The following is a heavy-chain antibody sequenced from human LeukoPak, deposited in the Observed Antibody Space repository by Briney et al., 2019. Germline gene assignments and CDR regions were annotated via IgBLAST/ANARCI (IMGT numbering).Heavy chain of an antibody. D-gene: IGHD1-26*01. CDR2: INPNSGGT. J-gene: IGHJ1*01. CDR3: ARGAIVGATARFFQR. V-gene: IGHV1-2*02. CDR1: GYTFTAYY. Sequence: ASVKVSCKASGYTFTAYYMHWVRQAPGQGLEWMGWINPNSGGTNYAQKFRGRVTMTGDTPINTAYMELSRLRSDDTAVYYCARGAIVGATARFFQRWGQGTPVTVSS.